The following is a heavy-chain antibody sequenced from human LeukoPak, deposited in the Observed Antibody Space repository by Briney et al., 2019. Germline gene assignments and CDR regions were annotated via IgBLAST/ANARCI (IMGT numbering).Heavy chain of an antibody. Sequence: GGSLRLSCAASGFDVSNHYLNWVRQAPGKGLEWVSIIQSAGNTYYADSVKGRFTISRDDSKNTLYLQMNSLRVEDTAIYYCARMLFCSGGSCQDHWGQGTRVTVSS. V-gene: IGHV3-53*01. CDR3: ARMLFCSGGSCQDH. CDR2: IQSAGNT. CDR1: GFDVSNHY. J-gene: IGHJ4*02. D-gene: IGHD2-15*01.